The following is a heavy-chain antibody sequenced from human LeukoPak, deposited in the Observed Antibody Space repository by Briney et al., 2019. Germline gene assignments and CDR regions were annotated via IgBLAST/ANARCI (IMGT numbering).Heavy chain of an antibody. CDR1: GDIFSTYG. J-gene: IGHJ2*01. Sequence: GGSLRLSCEASGDIFSTYGMHWVRQAPGKGLEWVAVVWFDGSKEYYADSVKGRFTISRDNSKNTMYLQMNGLRAEDTAVYYCARDRVNCGGDCYPRWYLDLWGRGTLVSVSS. CDR3: ARDRVNCGGDCYPRWYLDL. V-gene: IGHV3-33*01. CDR2: VWFDGSKE. D-gene: IGHD2-21*02.